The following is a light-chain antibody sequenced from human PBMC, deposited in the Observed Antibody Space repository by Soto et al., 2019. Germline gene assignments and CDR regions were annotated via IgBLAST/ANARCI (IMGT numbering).Light chain of an antibody. J-gene: IGKJ1*01. CDR3: QLYGGSPKT. CDR1: QSVGSS. CDR2: GAS. Sequence: EIVLTQSPGTLSLSPGERATLSCRASQSVGSSLAWYRQKPGQAPRLLISGASSRATGIPDRFSGSGSGTDFTLTISRLEPEDFAVYYCQLYGGSPKTFGQGTKVEIK. V-gene: IGKV3-20*01.